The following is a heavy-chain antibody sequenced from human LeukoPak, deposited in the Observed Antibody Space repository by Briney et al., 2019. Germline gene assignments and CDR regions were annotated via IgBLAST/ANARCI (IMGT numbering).Heavy chain of an antibody. CDR1: GGSISGYY. CDR3: ARYHCTSTSCLNFDY. Sequence: SETLSFTCTVSGGSISGYYWSWIRQPPGKGLEWIGFIHYSGKTNQNPSLKSRVTVSLDTSKNQFSLNLSSVTAADTAVYYCARYHCTSTSCLNFDYWGQGTLVTVSS. D-gene: IGHD2-2*01. CDR2: IHYSGKT. J-gene: IGHJ4*02. V-gene: IGHV4-59*01.